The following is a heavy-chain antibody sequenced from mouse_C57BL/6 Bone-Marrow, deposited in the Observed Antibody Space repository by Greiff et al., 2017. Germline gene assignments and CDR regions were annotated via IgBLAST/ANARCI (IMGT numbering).Heavy chain of an antibody. J-gene: IGHJ4*01. CDR1: GYAFSSSW. V-gene: IGHV1-82*01. CDR3: AREGSSPRYAMDY. Sequence: VKLQQSGPELVKPGASVKISCKASGYAFSSSWMNWVKQRPGKGLEWIGRIYPGDGDTNYNGKFKGKATLTADKSSSTASMQLSSLTSEDSAVYCCAREGSSPRYAMDYWGQGTSVTVSS. D-gene: IGHD1-1*01. CDR2: IYPGDGDT.